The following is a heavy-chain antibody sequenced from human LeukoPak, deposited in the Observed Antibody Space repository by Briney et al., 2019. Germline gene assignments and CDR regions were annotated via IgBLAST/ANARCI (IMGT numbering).Heavy chain of an antibody. D-gene: IGHD6-13*01. CDR3: AGRPYSSSPFDY. Sequence: PGGSLRLSCAASGFTFSSYAMSWVRQAPGKGLEWVSAISGSGGSTYYADSVKGRFTISRDNAKNSLYLQMNSLRAEDTAVYYCAGRPYSSSPFDYWGQGTLVTVSS. CDR1: GFTFSSYA. V-gene: IGHV3-23*01. J-gene: IGHJ4*02. CDR2: ISGSGGST.